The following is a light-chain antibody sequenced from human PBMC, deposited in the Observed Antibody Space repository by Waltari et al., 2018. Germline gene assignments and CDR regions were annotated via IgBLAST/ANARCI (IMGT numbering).Light chain of an antibody. V-gene: IGKV4-1*01. J-gene: IGKJ5*01. Sequence: DIVLTQSPESLGVSLGERATINCKSSQSILRTSNNKNHLSWYQQKVVQPPKLLIRWASTRESGVPDRCEATGAGTDFTLTISSLQAEDVAVDYCHQYFDTLPTLGQGTRLDIK. CDR1: QSILRTSNNKNH. CDR2: WAS. CDR3: HQYFDTLPT.